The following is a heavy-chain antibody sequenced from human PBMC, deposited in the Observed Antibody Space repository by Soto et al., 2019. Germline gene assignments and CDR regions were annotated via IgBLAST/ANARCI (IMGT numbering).Heavy chain of an antibody. J-gene: IGHJ4*02. Sequence: RASVKVSCKASGYTFSSYYMHWVRQAPGQGLEWMGVINPSGDSTSYAQRFQGRVSMTKDTSTSTLYMELSSLRSDDTAVYYCARDWEFGYWGQGTLVTVSS. D-gene: IGHD3-10*01. CDR3: ARDWEFGY. CDR2: INPSGDST. V-gene: IGHV1-46*01. CDR1: GYTFSSYY.